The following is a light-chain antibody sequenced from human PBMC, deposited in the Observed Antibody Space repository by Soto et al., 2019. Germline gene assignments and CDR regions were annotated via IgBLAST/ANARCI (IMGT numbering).Light chain of an antibody. Sequence: DIQMTQSPSSLSASVGDSVTITCRASQSLNKYLNWYQYKPGKAPSLLIYGASSLHSGVPARFSGAGGGTYFTLTINSLQPEDSATYYCQQTYNTPGTFGRGTKVEI. CDR3: QQTYNTPGT. J-gene: IGKJ1*01. CDR1: QSLNKY. V-gene: IGKV1-39*01. CDR2: GAS.